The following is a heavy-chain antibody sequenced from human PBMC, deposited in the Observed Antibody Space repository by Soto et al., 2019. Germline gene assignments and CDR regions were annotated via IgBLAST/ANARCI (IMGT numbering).Heavy chain of an antibody. J-gene: IGHJ5*02. CDR3: AHTTAHISGRFDP. CDR1: GFSLSNSGVG. V-gene: IGHV2-5*02. Sequence: QITLKESGPTLVKPTQTLTLTCTFSGFSLSNSGVGGGWIREPPGKYLEWLALIYWDYDKRYSPSLKSRLTSTKDPAKNQVVLTLTNMDTVDTATYYGAHTTAHISGRFDPWGQGTLVTFS. D-gene: IGHD6-19*01. CDR2: IYWDYDK.